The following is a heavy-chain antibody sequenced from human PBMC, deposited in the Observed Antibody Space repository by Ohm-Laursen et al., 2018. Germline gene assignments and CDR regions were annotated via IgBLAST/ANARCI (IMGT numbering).Heavy chain of an antibody. V-gene: IGHV3-23*01. CDR2: ISGSGGST. D-gene: IGHD5-12*01. CDR3: AKVGGYSHYFDY. CDR1: GFTFSSYA. Sequence: GSLRLSCAASGFTFSSYAMSWVRQAPGKGLEWVSAISGSGGSTYYADSVKGRFTISRDNSKNTLYLQMNSLRAEDTAVYYCAKVGGYSHYFDYWGQGTLVTVSS. J-gene: IGHJ4*02.